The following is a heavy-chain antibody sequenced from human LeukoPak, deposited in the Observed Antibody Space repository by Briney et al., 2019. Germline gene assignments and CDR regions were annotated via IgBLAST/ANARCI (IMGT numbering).Heavy chain of an antibody. CDR3: ARDGDGYNFGSDY. Sequence: GSLGLSLSAFGFHLKNKYLELVPQAPREGAEWVSILYTGGTTYYADSVKGRFTISRDNSKNTLYLEMNSLRAEGTAVYYCARDGDGYNFGSDYWGQGTLVTVSS. D-gene: IGHD5-24*01. CDR1: FHLKNKY. CDR2: LYTGGTT. J-gene: IGHJ4*02. V-gene: IGHV3-66*01.